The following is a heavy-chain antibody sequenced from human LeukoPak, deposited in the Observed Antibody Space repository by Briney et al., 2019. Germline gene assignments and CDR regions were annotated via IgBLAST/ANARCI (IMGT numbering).Heavy chain of an antibody. D-gene: IGHD2-8*02. Sequence: GGSLRLSCAASGFTFSSYGMHWVRQAPGKGLEWVSSISSTSAYIYYADSVKGRFTISRDNVDNVVYLQMNSLGAEDTAVYYCARVAVSGPTGWFDSWGQGTLVIVSS. CDR3: ARVAVSGPTGWFDS. CDR1: GFTFSSYG. CDR2: ISSTSAYI. V-gene: IGHV3-21*01. J-gene: IGHJ5*01.